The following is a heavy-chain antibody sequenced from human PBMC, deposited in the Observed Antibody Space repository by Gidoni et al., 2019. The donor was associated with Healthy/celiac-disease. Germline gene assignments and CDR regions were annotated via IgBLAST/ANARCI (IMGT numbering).Heavy chain of an antibody. CDR3: AKDRSGGSPIYYFDY. CDR2: ISWNSGSI. V-gene: IGHV3-9*01. J-gene: IGHJ4*02. D-gene: IGHD3-10*01. CDR1: GFTFDDYA. Sequence: VQLVESGGGLVPPGRFLRLSCAASGFTFDDYAMHWVRQAPGKGLEWVSGISWNSGSIGYADSVKGRFTISRYNAKNSLYLQMNSLRAEDTALYYCAKDRSGGSPIYYFDYWGQGTLVTVSS.